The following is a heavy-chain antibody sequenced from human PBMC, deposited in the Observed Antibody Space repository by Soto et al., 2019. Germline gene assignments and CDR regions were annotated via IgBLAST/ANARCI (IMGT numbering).Heavy chain of an antibody. J-gene: IGHJ6*02. CDR3: ARGSWRYYDSSGYYYYYGMDV. CDR2: INPNSGGT. V-gene: IGHV1-2*02. Sequence: ASVKVSCKASGYTFTGYYMQWVRQAPGQGLEWMGWINPNSGGTNYAQKFQGRVTMTRDTSISTAYMELSRLRSDDTAVYYCARGSWRYYDSSGYYYYYGMDVWGQGTTVTVSS. D-gene: IGHD3-22*01. CDR1: GYTFTGYY.